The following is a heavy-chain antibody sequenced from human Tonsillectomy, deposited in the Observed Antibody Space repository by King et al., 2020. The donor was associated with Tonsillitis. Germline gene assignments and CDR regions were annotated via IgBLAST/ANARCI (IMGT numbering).Heavy chain of an antibody. D-gene: IGHD3-22*01. CDR3: WTYYYDSSGYYFDY. J-gene: IGHJ4*02. V-gene: IGHV1-2*02. Sequence: QLVQSGAEVKKPGASVKVSCKASGYTFTGYYMHWVRQAPGQGLEWMGWINPNSGGTNYAQKFQGRVTMTRDTSISTAYMELSRLRSDDTAVYYCWTYYYDSSGYYFDYRGQGTLVTVSS. CDR2: INPNSGGT. CDR1: GYTFTGYY.